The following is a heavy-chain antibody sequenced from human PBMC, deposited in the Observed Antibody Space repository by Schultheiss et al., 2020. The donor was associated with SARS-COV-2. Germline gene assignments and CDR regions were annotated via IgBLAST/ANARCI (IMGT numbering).Heavy chain of an antibody. J-gene: IGHJ6*02. CDR3: ARELGYCSSTSCYVGMDV. CDR2: IYYSGST. Sequence: SETLSLTCTVSGGSISSGGYYWSWIRQPPGKGLEWIGYIYYSGSTNYNPSLKSRVTMSVDTSKNQFSLKLSSVTAADTAVYYCARELGYCSSTSCYVGMDVWGQGTTVTVSS. D-gene: IGHD2-2*01. CDR1: GGSISSGGYY. V-gene: IGHV4-61*08.